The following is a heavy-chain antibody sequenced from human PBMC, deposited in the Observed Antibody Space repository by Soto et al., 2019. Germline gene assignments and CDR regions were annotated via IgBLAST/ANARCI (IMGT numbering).Heavy chain of an antibody. CDR3: ASVNDWDDIAFDF. J-gene: IGHJ4*02. V-gene: IGHV3-23*01. Sequence: EVQLLDSGGGLVQPGRSLRLSCTASGFTFVNYPVAWVRQAPGKGLECVSAISGTGGATYYADSVKGRFTISRDNSKNTLYLHMNNVRVEETSVYYCASVNDWDDIAFDFWGQGTLVTVSS. CDR2: ISGTGGAT. D-gene: IGHD1-1*01. CDR1: GFTFVNYP.